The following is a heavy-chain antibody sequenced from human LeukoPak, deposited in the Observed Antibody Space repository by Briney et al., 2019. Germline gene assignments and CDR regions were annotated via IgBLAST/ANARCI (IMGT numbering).Heavy chain of an antibody. V-gene: IGHV3-33*01. J-gene: IGHJ3*02. D-gene: IGHD4-23*01. CDR3: ARSYGGNAWGAFDI. Sequence: GGSLRLSCAASGFTFSSYGMHWVRQAPGKGLEWVAVIWYDGSNKYYADSVKGRFTISRDNSKNTLYLQMNSLRAEDTALYYCARSYGGNAWGAFDIWGQGTMVTVSS. CDR2: IWYDGSNK. CDR1: GFTFSSYG.